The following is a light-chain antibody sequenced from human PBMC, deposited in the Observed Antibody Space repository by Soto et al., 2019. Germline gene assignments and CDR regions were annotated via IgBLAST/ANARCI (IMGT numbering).Light chain of an antibody. CDR3: SSYTCSHTRV. J-gene: IGLJ1*01. Sequence: QSVLAQPASVSGSRGQSMTMSCTGTSSDVGGYDFVSWYQHHPGKAPKLMIYDVNNRPSGLSNRFSGSKSGNTASLTISGLQTEDGADYYCSSYTCSHTRVFGTGTKVTVL. V-gene: IGLV2-14*01. CDR1: SSDVGGYDF. CDR2: DVN.